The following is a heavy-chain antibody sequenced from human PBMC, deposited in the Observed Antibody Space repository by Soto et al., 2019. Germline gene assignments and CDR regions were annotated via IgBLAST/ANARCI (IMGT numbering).Heavy chain of an antibody. Sequence: PGGSLRLSCAASGFTFSSYSMNWVRQAPGKGLEWVSYISSSSTIYYADSVKGRFTISRDNAKNSLYLQMNSLRAEDTAVYYCARDADCSGGSCYSFLYYYYYMDVWGKGTTVTVSS. CDR3: ARDADCSGGSCYSFLYYYYYMDV. D-gene: IGHD2-15*01. V-gene: IGHV3-48*01. CDR1: GFTFSSYS. J-gene: IGHJ6*03. CDR2: ISSSSTI.